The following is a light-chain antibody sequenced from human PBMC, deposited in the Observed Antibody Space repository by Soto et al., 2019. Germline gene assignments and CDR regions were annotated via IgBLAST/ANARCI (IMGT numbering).Light chain of an antibody. CDR1: SKYNNYA. Sequence: QSVLTQSPSASASLGASVKLTCTLTSKYNNYAIAWHQQQPGKGPRFLMKINNDGSHTRGDGIPDRFSGSSSGAARYLTISNLQSEDEVDYYCQTWGTGIRVFGGGTKLTVL. CDR2: INNDGSH. CDR3: QTWGTGIRV. J-gene: IGLJ3*02. V-gene: IGLV4-69*01.